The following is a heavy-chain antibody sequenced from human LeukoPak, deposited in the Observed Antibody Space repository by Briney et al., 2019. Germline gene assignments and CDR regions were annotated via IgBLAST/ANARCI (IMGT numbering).Heavy chain of an antibody. V-gene: IGHV3-15*01. CDR2: IKSKAAGGTI. CDR3: ATHKTSGSWGY. Sequence: GGSLRLSCAASGFTFSNAWMSWVRQAPGKGLEWVGRIKSKAAGGTIDYAAPVKGRFTISRDDSKNTLYLQMDSLKTEDTALHYCATHKTSGSWGYWGQGTLVTVSS. CDR1: GFTFSNAW. D-gene: IGHD1-26*01. J-gene: IGHJ4*02.